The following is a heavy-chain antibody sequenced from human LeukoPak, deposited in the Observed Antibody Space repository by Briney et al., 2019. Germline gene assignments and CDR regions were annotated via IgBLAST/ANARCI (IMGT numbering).Heavy chain of an antibody. J-gene: IGHJ4*02. CDR2: ISGTYGST. D-gene: IGHD2-15*01. CDR1: GFTFSNYA. CDR3: VKDVGYCSSRTCYKPFDY. V-gene: IGHV3-23*01. Sequence: GGSLRLSCAASGFTFSNYAMSWVRQAPGKGLDWVSTISGTYGSTYYAVSVKARFSISRDNSKNTLYLQMNSLRAEDTAVYFCVKDVGYCSSRTCYKPFDYWGQGALVTVSS.